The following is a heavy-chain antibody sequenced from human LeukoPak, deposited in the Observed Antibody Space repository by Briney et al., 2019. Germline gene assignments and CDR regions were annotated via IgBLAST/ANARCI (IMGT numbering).Heavy chain of an antibody. V-gene: IGHV3-30-3*01. J-gene: IGHJ4*02. CDR2: ISYDGSNK. CDR1: GSTFNNYA. CDR3: ARSQETTVTTAEFDY. Sequence: GGSLRLSCAASGSTFNNYAMHWVRQAPGKGLEWVAVISYDGSNKYYAASVKGRFTISRDNSKNTLYLQMNSLRAEDTAVYYCARSQETTVTTAEFDYWGQGTLVTVSS. D-gene: IGHD4-17*01.